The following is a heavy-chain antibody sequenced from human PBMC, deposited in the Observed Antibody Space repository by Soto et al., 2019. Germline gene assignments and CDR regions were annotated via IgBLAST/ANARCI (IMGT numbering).Heavy chain of an antibody. V-gene: IGHV5-51*01. Sequence: PGESLKISCKGSGYRFTSYWIGWVRQMPGKGLEWMGIIYPGDSDTRYSPSFQGQVTISADKSISTAYLQWRSLKASDTAMYYCARSSLYYYDSSGYLDYWGQGTLVTVSS. D-gene: IGHD3-22*01. CDR2: IYPGDSDT. CDR1: GYRFTSYW. CDR3: ARSSLYYYDSSGYLDY. J-gene: IGHJ4*02.